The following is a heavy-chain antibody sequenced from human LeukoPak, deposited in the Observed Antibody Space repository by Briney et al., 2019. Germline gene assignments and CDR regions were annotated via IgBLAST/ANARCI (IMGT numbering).Heavy chain of an antibody. D-gene: IGHD3-10*02. CDR2: ISTSSSYI. J-gene: IGHJ6*04. Sequence: PGGSLRLSCAASGFTFSTYSMNWVRQAPGKGLEWVSSISTSSSYIYYADSVKGRFTISRDNAKKFLYLQMSGLRAEDTAGYYCAELGITMIGGVWGKGTTVTISS. CDR3: AELGITMIGGV. V-gene: IGHV3-21*01. CDR1: GFTFSTYS.